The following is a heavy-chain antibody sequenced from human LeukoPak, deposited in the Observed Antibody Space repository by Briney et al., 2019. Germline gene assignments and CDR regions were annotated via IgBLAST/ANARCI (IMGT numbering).Heavy chain of an antibody. J-gene: IGHJ5*02. CDR2: ISHRGST. CDR1: GGSFTGYY. V-gene: IGHV4-34*01. D-gene: IGHD3-10*01. CDR3: ARGGYYGSGNDFRFDP. Sequence: SETLSLTCAVYGGSFTGYYWSWIRQPPGKGLEWIGEISHRGSTNYNPSLKSRVTISVYTSKNQFSLKLSSVTAADTAIYYCARGGYYGSGNDFRFDPWGQGTLVTVSS.